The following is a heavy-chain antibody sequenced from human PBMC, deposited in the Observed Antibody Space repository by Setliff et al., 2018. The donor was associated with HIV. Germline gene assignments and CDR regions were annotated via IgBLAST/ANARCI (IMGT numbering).Heavy chain of an antibody. Sequence: SETLSLTCTVSGDSIDSSYYYWAWIRQPPGRGLEWIGTVFNSGSTNYNPSLKSRVTILVDKSKNQFSLKMSSVTAADTAVYYCARVAVAGTTFDVFDIWGQGTMVTVSS. V-gene: IGHV4-39*07. J-gene: IGHJ3*02. CDR1: GDSIDSSYYY. CDR3: ARVAVAGTTFDVFDI. CDR2: VFNSGST. D-gene: IGHD6-19*01.